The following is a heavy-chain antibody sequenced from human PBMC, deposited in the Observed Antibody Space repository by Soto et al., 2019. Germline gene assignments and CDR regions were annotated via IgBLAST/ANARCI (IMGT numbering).Heavy chain of an antibody. D-gene: IGHD6-19*01. CDR2: ISYDGSNK. CDR1: GFTFSSYG. J-gene: IGHJ6*02. CDR3: AKDGGKAVAGTCYYYYYGMDV. Sequence: LRLSCAASGFTFSSYGMHWVRQAPGKGLEWVAVISYDGSNKYYADSVKGRFTISRDNSKNTLYLQMNSLRAEDTAVYYCAKDGGKAVAGTCYYYYYGMDVWGQGTTVTVSS. V-gene: IGHV3-30*18.